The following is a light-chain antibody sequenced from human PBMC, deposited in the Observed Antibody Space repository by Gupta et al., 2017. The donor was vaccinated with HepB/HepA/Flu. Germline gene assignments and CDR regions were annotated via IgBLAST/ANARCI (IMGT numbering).Light chain of an antibody. V-gene: IGLV1-44*01. CDR1: SSNVGTNA. CDR2: HKH. J-gene: IGLJ2*01. CDR3: AACDDTLNDVS. Sequence: SVLPQPPSASETPGQRVTTSSSGSSSNVGTNAVNWYRQLPGTAPKLLISHKHRRPPVVPARFSGSKSGTSASLAISGLRAEDEADYYCAACDDTLNDVSFGGGTKLTVL.